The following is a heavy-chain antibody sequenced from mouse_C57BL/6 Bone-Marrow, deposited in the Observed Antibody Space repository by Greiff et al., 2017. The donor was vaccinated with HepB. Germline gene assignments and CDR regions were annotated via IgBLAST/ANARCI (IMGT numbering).Heavy chain of an antibody. CDR2: IDPENGDT. V-gene: IGHV14-4*01. D-gene: IGHD2-3*01. J-gene: IGHJ1*03. Sequence: EVQLQQSGAELVRPGASVKLSCTASGFNIKDDYMHWVKQRPEQGLEWIGWIDPENGDTEYASKFQGKATITADTSSNTAYLQLSSLTSEDTAVYYCTPDVRYFDVWGTGTTVTVSS. CDR3: TPDVRYFDV. CDR1: GFNIKDDY.